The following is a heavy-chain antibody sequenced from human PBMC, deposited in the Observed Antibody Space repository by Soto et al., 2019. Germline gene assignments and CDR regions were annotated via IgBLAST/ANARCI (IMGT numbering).Heavy chain of an antibody. CDR2: MNPKNGNT. D-gene: IGHD7-27*01. Sequence: QVQLVQSGAEVKKPGASVKVSCKASGYTFASYDIHWVRQATGQGLEWMGWMNPKNGNTGYAQKFQGRVTMTRNTATTTAYMGPSSLRSEDTAVYYCTPTPPNWGEFDCWGQGTLVTVSS. J-gene: IGHJ4*02. CDR1: GYTFASYD. V-gene: IGHV1-8*01. CDR3: TPTPPNWGEFDC.